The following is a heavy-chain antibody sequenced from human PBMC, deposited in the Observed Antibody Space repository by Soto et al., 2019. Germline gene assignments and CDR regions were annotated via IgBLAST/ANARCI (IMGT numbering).Heavy chain of an antibody. CDR1: GFTFSTYN. CDR2: TTTSSSRV. Sequence: GGSLRLSCAASGFTFSTYNMNWVRQAPGKGLEWVSYTTTSSSRVYYADSVKGRFTISRDNAKSSLYLHMNSLRVEDTAVYYCARDTDTAMATPIDDWGQGSLVTVSS. V-gene: IGHV3-48*01. J-gene: IGHJ4*02. CDR3: ARDTDTAMATPIDD. D-gene: IGHD5-18*01.